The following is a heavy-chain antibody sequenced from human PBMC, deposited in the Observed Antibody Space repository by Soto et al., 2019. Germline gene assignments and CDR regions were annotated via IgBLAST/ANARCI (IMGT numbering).Heavy chain of an antibody. V-gene: IGHV3-23*01. CDR1: VFRFANYA. CDR2: ISGTGDTT. CDR3: AKDLDVDTPMAFDS. J-gene: IGHJ4*02. Sequence: GGSQRLSCAASVFRFANYAMSWVRQAPGKGLDWVSAISGTGDTTYYADSLKGRFTISRDNSRNTLYLQMYSLRAEDSAVYYCAKDLDVDTPMAFDSWGPGTLVTVSS. D-gene: IGHD5-18*01.